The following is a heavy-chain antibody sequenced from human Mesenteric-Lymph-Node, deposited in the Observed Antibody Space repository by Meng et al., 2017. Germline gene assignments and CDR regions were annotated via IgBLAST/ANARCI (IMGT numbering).Heavy chain of an antibody. CDR1: GYTFTTYA. CDR3: ARCIAVAGNWFDP. D-gene: IGHD6-19*01. V-gene: IGHV1-3*01. CDR2: INAGNGNT. J-gene: IGHJ5*02. Sequence: QVHLVQPGAEGRKPGASGKVTCKASGYTFTTYAIHWVRQATGQRLEWMGWINAGNGNTRYSQKFQGRVSITRDTSASTAYMELSSLRSEDTAVYYCARCIAVAGNWFDPWGQGTLVTVSS.